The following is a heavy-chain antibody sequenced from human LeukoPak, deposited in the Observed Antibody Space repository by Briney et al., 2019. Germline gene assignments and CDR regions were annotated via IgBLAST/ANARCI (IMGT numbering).Heavy chain of an antibody. CDR2: INRNGGST. V-gene: IGHV3-20*04. CDR3: ARGFRNGPFNC. CDR1: GFTFDDYG. D-gene: IGHD3-10*01. J-gene: IGHJ4*02. Sequence: GGSLRLSCEASGFTFDDYGLSWVRQRPGRGLEWVSGINRNGGSTDYADSVKGRFTIFRDNAKNSHFLQMNSLRVEDTALYYCARGFRNGPFNCWGQGTLVTVSS.